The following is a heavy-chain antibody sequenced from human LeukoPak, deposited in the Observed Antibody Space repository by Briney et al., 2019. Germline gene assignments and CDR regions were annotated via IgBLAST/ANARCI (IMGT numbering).Heavy chain of an antibody. J-gene: IGHJ4*02. D-gene: IGHD2-21*02. CDR1: GGTFSIYA. V-gene: IGHV1-69*13. CDR2: IIPILGTT. CDR3: ARATSTAPFDY. Sequence: ASVKVSCKASGGTFSIYAISWVRQAPGQGLEWMGGIIPILGTTNYAQKFQGRVTITADESTTTAYMELSGLRSEDTALYYCARATSTAPFDYWGQGTLVTVSS.